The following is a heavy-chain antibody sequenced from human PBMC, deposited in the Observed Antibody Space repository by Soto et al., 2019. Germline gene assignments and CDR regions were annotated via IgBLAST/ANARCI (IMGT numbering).Heavy chain of an antibody. Sequence: QVQLVQSGAEVKKPGSSVKLSSKASGGTFKSYVFSWARQAPGQGLEWMGGLIALVGTPNYEQQFQVRVTITADESTSTEYMDMRSLTYEDSAVYYCARVLTVYSAALHYYYAMDVWAQGATVTGSS. J-gene: IGHJ6*02. CDR3: ARVLTVYSAALHYYYAMDV. CDR1: GGTFKSYV. D-gene: IGHD2-8*01. V-gene: IGHV1-69*01. CDR2: LIALVGTP.